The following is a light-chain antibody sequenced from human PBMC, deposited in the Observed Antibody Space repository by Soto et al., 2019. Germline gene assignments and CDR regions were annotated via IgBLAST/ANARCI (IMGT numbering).Light chain of an antibody. CDR3: AAWDDSLNGYV. Sequence: QSVLTQPPSASGTPGQRVTISCSGSSSNIGSNTVNWYQHLPGTAPKLLIYTNNQRPSGVPDRFSASKSGTSASLAISGLQSGDEADYYCAAWDDSLNGYVFGPGTKVTVL. J-gene: IGLJ1*01. CDR1: SSNIGSNT. V-gene: IGLV1-44*01. CDR2: TNN.